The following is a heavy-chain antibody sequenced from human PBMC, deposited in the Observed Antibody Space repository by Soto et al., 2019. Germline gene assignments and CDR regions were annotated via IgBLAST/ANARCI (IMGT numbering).Heavy chain of an antibody. CDR2: IYWDDDK. V-gene: IGHV2-5*02. J-gene: IGHJ5*01. CDR1: GFSLTTSGVG. Sequence: QITLKESGPTLVKPTQTLTLTCTFSGFSLTTSGVGVGWIRQPPGKYLEWLALIYWDDDKRDSQALKSKLNITNDSSKTQVVITMTTMDPADTATYFCAHRTTAVTWLFDVWRHVPLVAVSS. D-gene: IGHD4-17*01. CDR3: AHRTTAVTWLFDV.